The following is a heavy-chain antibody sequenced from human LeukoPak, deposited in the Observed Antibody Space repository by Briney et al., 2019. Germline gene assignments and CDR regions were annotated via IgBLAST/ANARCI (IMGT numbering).Heavy chain of an antibody. CDR2: TYYRSKWYN. Sequence: SQTLSLTCAITGDTVSTSSAAWNWIRQTPSRGLEWLGRTYYRSKWYNDYAVSVKSRIAINPDTSKNQFSLQLNSVTPEDTAVYYCARDPRIALHGHPYFDYWGQGTLVTVSS. V-gene: IGHV6-1*01. CDR3: ARDPRIALHGHPYFDY. J-gene: IGHJ4*02. D-gene: IGHD6-13*01. CDR1: GDTVSTSSAA.